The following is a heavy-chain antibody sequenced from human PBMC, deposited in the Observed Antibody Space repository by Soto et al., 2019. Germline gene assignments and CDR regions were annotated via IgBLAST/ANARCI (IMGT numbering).Heavy chain of an antibody. J-gene: IGHJ4*02. CDR1: GFTFSTDT. Sequence: PGGSLRLSCVASGFTFSTDTMNWVRQAPGKGLEWVAHISTSGATRYYADSVKGRFTISRDNAKTSLYLQMDSLRNEDTAVYYCARFIGSGVDYWGQGTLVTVSS. CDR3: ARFIGSGVDY. CDR2: ISTSGATR. V-gene: IGHV3-48*02. D-gene: IGHD6-19*01.